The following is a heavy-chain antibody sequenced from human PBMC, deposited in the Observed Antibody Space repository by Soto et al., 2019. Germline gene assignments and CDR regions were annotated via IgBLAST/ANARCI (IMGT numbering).Heavy chain of an antibody. Sequence: ASVKVSCKASGYTFTGYYMHWVRQAPGQGLEWMGWINPNSGGTNYAQKFQGRVTMTRDTSISTAYMELSRLRSDDTAVYYCARDYDILTGPNWLDPWGQGTLVTVYS. CDR2: INPNSGGT. D-gene: IGHD3-9*01. J-gene: IGHJ5*02. CDR3: ARDYDILTGPNWLDP. V-gene: IGHV1-2*02. CDR1: GYTFTGYY.